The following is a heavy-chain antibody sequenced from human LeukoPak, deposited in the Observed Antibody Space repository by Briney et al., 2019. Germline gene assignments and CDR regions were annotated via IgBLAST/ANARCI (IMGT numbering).Heavy chain of an antibody. V-gene: IGHV3-7*01. CDR1: GFTFSTYW. D-gene: IGHD3-22*01. Sequence: GGSLRLSCAASGFTFSTYWMTWVRQAPGKGLEWVANIEEDGSDKYYVDSVKGRFTISRDNAKNSLFLQMNSLRAEDTAVYYCARETYYYDSSGYTGFDYWGQGTLVTVSS. CDR3: ARETYYYDSSGYTGFDY. J-gene: IGHJ4*02. CDR2: IEEDGSDK.